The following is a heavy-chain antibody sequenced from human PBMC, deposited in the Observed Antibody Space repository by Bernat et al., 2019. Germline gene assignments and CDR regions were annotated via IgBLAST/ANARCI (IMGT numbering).Heavy chain of an antibody. Sequence: QVQLVESGGGVVQPGRSLRLSCAAPGFTFSSYGMHWVRQAPGKGLEWVAVISYDGSNKYYADSVKGRFTISRDNSKNTLYLQMNSLRAEDTAVYYCAKDLSPIFGVVINTYYYYGMDVWGQGTTVTVSS. CDR1: GFTFSSYG. CDR2: ISYDGSNK. V-gene: IGHV3-30*18. J-gene: IGHJ6*02. CDR3: AKDLSPIFGVVINTYYYYGMDV. D-gene: IGHD3-3*01.